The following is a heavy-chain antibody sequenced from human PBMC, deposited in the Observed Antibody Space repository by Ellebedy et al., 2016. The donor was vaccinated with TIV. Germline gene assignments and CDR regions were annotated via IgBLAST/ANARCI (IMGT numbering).Heavy chain of an antibody. V-gene: IGHV4-59*08. J-gene: IGHJ4*02. Sequence: MPGGSLRLSCTVSGGSISSYYWSWIRQPPGKGLEWIGYIYYSGSTNYNPSLKSRVNISVDTSKNQFSLKLSSVTAPDTAVYYCARQGRSRFSSFDYWGQGTLVTVSS. CDR1: GGSISSYY. CDR3: ARQGRSRFSSFDY. D-gene: IGHD2-15*01. CDR2: IYYSGST.